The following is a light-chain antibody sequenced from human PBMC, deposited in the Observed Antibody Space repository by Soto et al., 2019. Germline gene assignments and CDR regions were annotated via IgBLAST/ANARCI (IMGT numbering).Light chain of an antibody. Sequence: DIHMTHAPPRLIAIVGDRVTITFRASQSISSWLAWYQQKPGKAPKLLIFKASTLESGVPSRFSGSGSGTEFALTISSLQPDDFATYYCQQYKSYWTFGQGTKVDIK. V-gene: IGKV1-5*03. J-gene: IGKJ1*01. CDR1: QSISSW. CDR2: KAS. CDR3: QQYKSYWT.